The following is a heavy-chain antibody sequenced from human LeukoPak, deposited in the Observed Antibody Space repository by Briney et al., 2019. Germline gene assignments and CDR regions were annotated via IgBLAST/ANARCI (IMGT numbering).Heavy chain of an antibody. CDR1: GYTFTSYA. V-gene: IGHV1-3*01. CDR3: ARGGRWGVRGKRIDY. Sequence: ASVKVSCKASGYTFTSYAMHWVRQAPGQRLEWMGWINAGNGNTKYSQKFQGRVTITRDTSASTAYMELSSLRSEDTAVYYCARGGRWGVRGKRIDYRGQGTLVTVSS. J-gene: IGHJ4*02. D-gene: IGHD3-10*01. CDR2: INAGNGNT.